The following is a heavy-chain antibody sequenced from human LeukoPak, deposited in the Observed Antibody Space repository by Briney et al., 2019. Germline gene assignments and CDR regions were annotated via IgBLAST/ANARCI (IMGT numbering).Heavy chain of an antibody. CDR3: ARDYGSGSHAFDI. Sequence: ASVKVSCKASGGTFSSYAISWVRQAPGQGLEWMGGIIPIFGTANYAQKFQGRVTMTTDTSTSTAYMELRSLRSDDTAVYYCARDYGSGSHAFDIWGQGTMVTVSS. J-gene: IGHJ3*02. CDR1: GGTFSSYA. CDR2: IIPIFGTA. V-gene: IGHV1-69*05. D-gene: IGHD3-10*01.